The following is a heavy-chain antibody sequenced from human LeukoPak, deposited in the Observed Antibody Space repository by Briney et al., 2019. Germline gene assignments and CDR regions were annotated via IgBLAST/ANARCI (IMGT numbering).Heavy chain of an antibody. CDR1: GFTFSSYW. Sequence: GGSLRLSCAASGFTFSSYWMSWVRQAPGKGLEWVSYISSSGTAIYYADSVKGRFTISRDTAKNSLYLQMNSLRAEDTALYYCARDMEPDAFDIWGQGTMVTVSS. J-gene: IGHJ3*02. CDR2: ISSSGTAI. V-gene: IGHV3-48*04. CDR3: ARDMEPDAFDI. D-gene: IGHD1-1*01.